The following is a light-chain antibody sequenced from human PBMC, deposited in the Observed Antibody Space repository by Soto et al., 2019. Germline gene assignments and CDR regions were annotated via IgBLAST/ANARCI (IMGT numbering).Light chain of an antibody. Sequence: VVLTPYPPPLSLSRGERATLSSRVSQSVSSYLAAYHQQPGQAPRLLLFDASSRPTAIPPTMSGSGSGTDYFTTTISLLHEDFAAYYCQQRSNRPPWTFGEGTKVDIK. V-gene: IGKV3-11*01. J-gene: IGKJ1*01. CDR2: DAS. CDR3: QQRSNRPPWT. CDR1: QSVSSY.